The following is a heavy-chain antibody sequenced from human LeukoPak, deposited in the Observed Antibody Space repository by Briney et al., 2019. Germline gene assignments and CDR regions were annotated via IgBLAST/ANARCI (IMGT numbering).Heavy chain of an antibody. V-gene: IGHV1-69*01. J-gene: IGHJ3*02. D-gene: IGHD6-13*01. CDR1: GGTFSSYA. CDR3: ARGEGSSSWYAAGAFDI. Sequence: SVKVSCKASGGTFSSYAISWVRQAPGQGLEWMGGIIPIFGTANYAQKFQGRVTITADESTSTAYMELSSLRSEDTAVYYCARGEGSSSWYAAGAFDIWGQGTMVTVSS. CDR2: IIPIFGTA.